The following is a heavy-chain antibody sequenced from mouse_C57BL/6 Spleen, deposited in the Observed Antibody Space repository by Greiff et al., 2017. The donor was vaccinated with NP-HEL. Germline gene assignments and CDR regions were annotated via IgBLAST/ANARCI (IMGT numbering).Heavy chain of an antibody. Sequence: QVQLQQPGAELVRPGSSVKLSCKASGYTFNSYWMDWVKQRPGQGLEWIGNIYPSDSETHYNQKFKDKATLTVDKSSSTAYMQLSSLTSEDSAVYYCARRERGYFDYWGQGTTLTVSS. CDR2: IYPSDSET. CDR3: ARRERGYFDY. J-gene: IGHJ2*01. CDR1: GYTFNSYW. V-gene: IGHV1-61*01.